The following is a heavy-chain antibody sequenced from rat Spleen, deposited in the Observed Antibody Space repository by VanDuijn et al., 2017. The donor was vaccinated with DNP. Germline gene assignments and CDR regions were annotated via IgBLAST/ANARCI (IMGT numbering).Heavy chain of an antibody. CDR3: ASYYYSGNY. V-gene: IGHV5-46*01. CDR2: ISTSGGST. Sequence: EVRLVESGGGLVQPGRSLKLSCAASGFTFSSFPMAWVRQAPTKGLEWVATISTSGGSTYYPDSVKGRFTISRDNAKNTLYLQMNSLRSEDTATYYCASYYYSGNYWGQGVMVTVSS. CDR1: GFTFSSFP. J-gene: IGHJ2*01. D-gene: IGHD1-1*01.